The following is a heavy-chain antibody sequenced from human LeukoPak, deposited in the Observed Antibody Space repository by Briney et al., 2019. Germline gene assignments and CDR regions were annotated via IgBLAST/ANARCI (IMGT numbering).Heavy chain of an antibody. CDR2: INAGNGNT. Sequence: ASVKVSCKASGYTFTSYAMHWVRQAPGQRLEWMGWINAGNGNTKYSQEFQGRVTITRDTSASTAYMELSRLRSDDTAVYYCARVNGYYGSGDYWGQGTLVTVSS. V-gene: IGHV1-3*01. CDR3: ARVNGYYGSGDY. D-gene: IGHD3-10*01. CDR1: GYTFTSYA. J-gene: IGHJ4*02.